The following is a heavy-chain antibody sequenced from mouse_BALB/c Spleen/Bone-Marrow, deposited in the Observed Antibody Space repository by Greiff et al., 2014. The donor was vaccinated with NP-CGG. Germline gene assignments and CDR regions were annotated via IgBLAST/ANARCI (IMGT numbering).Heavy chain of an antibody. Sequence: QVQLKQSGAELVRPGASVKLSCKASGSTFTSHWINWVKQRPGQGLEWIGNIFPSETYTNYNQKFKDKATLTVDKSSSTAYMQLSSPTSEDSAVYYCTRDNWDYWGQGTTLTVSS. CDR2: IFPSETYT. CDR1: GSTFTSHW. CDR3: TRDNWDY. J-gene: IGHJ2*01. D-gene: IGHD4-1*01. V-gene: IGHV1-69*02.